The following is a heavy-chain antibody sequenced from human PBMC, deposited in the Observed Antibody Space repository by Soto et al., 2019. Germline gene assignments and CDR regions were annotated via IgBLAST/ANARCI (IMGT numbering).Heavy chain of an antibody. D-gene: IGHD6-13*01. CDR3: AKEDSSSWHYYYGMDV. CDR2: ISYDGSNK. V-gene: IGHV3-30*18. CDR1: GFTFSSYG. J-gene: IGHJ6*02. Sequence: QVQLVESGGGVVQPGRSLRLSCAASGFTFSSYGMNWVRQAPGKGLEWVAVISYDGSNKYYADSVKGRFTISRDSSKNMLYLQMNSLRAEDTGVYYCAKEDSSSWHYYYGMDVWGQGTTVTVSS.